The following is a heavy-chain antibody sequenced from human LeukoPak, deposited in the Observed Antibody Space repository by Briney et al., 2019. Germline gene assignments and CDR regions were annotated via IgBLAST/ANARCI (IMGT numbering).Heavy chain of an antibody. CDR2: IYYSGST. D-gene: IGHD6-13*01. Sequence: PSETLSLTCTVSGGSISSYYWSWIRQPPGKGLEWIGYIYYSGSTNYNPSLKSRVTISVDTSKNQFSLKLSSVTAADTAVYYCARGVSEGSPDAFDIWGQGTMVTVSS. CDR3: ARGVSEGSPDAFDI. J-gene: IGHJ3*02. V-gene: IGHV4-59*01. CDR1: GGSISSYY.